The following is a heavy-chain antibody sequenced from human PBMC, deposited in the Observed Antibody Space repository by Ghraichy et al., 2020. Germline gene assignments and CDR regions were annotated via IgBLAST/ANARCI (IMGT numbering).Heavy chain of an antibody. D-gene: IGHD5-18*01. CDR1: GGSISSGYYY. CDR2: IYYSGST. CDR3: ARVDTANRASDY. Sequence: SETLSLTCTVSGGSISSGYYYWSWIRQPPGKGLEWIGYIYYSGSTYYNPSLKSRVTISVDTSKNQFSLKLSSVTAADTAVYYCARVDTANRASDYWGQGTLVTVSS. J-gene: IGHJ4*02. V-gene: IGHV4-30-4*01.